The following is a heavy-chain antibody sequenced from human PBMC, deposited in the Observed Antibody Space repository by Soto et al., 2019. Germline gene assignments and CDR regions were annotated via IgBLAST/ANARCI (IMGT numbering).Heavy chain of an antibody. CDR1: GGSFRGYY. J-gene: IGHJ4*02. D-gene: IGHD1-26*01. CDR3: ARSPVGATMDY. Sequence: ESLSLTCAVYGGSFRGYYWSWIRQPPGKGLEWIGEINHSGSTNYNPSLKSRVTISVDTSKNQFSLKLSSVTAADTAVYYCARSPVGATMDYWGQGTLVTVSS. CDR2: INHSGST. V-gene: IGHV4-34*01.